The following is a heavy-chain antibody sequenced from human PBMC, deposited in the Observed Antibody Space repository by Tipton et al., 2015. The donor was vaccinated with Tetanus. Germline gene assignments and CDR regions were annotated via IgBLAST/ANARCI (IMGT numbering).Heavy chain of an antibody. CDR2: IWYDGSNK. Sequence: SGFTFSSYGMHWVRQAPGKGLEWVAVIWYDGSNKYYADSVKGRFTISRDNSKNTLYLQMNSLRAEDTAVYYCARELDSGSYGGYFDYWGQGILVTVAS. J-gene: IGHJ4*02. V-gene: IGHV3-33*01. CDR1: GFTFSSYG. D-gene: IGHD1-26*01. CDR3: ARELDSGSYGGYFDY.